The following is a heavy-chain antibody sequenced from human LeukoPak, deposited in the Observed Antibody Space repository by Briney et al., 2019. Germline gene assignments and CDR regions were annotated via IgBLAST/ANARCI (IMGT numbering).Heavy chain of an antibody. Sequence: GGSLTLSCAASGFTFSGYWMSWLRQATGKGLEWVANIKQDGGEKYYVDSVKGRFTISRDNAKNSLYLQMNSLRAEDTAVYYCARDRGFGQADVWGKGTTVTVSS. V-gene: IGHV3-7*01. CDR1: GFTFSGYW. J-gene: IGHJ6*04. D-gene: IGHD3-10*01. CDR2: IKQDGGEK. CDR3: ARDRGFGQADV.